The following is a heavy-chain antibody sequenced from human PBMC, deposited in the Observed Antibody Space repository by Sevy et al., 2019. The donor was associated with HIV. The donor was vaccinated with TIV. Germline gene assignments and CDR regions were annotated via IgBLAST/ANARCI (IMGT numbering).Heavy chain of an antibody. CDR2: ISSSSNYI. CDR1: AFTPSRYS. V-gene: IGHV3-21*01. D-gene: IGHD3-22*01. J-gene: IGHJ4*02. Sequence: GGSLRLSCAASAFTPSRYSMNWVRQAPGKGLEWVSSISSSSNYIYYADSVKGRFTISRDNAKNSLYLQMTSLRAEDTAVYYCAREDYYVSGSYFFDSWGQGTLVTVSS. CDR3: AREDYYVSGSYFFDS.